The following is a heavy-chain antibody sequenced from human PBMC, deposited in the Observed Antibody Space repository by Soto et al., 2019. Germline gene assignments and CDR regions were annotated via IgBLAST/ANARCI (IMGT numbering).Heavy chain of an antibody. J-gene: IGHJ6*02. Sequence: QVQLVESGGGVVQPGRSLRLSCAASGFTFSSYGMHWVRQAPGKGLEWVAVISYDGSNKYYADSVNGRFTISRDNSKNTLYLQMNSLRAEDTAVYYCYSSGWYGHLFRGYGMDVWGQGTTVTVSS. D-gene: IGHD6-19*01. CDR2: ISYDGSNK. CDR3: YSSGWYGHLFRGYGMDV. V-gene: IGHV3-30*03. CDR1: GFTFSSYG.